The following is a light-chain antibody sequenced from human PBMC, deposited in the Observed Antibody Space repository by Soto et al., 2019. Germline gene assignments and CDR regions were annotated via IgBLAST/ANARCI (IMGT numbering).Light chain of an antibody. CDR3: QQRSNWPLT. CDR1: QSVGSS. Sequence: EMVMTQSPATLSLSPVERATLSCMASQSVGSSLAWYQQRPGQAPRLLIYDAFIRATGIPARFSGSESGTDFTLTISSLEPEDFAVYYCQQRSNWPLTFGQGTRLEIK. J-gene: IGKJ5*01. CDR2: DAF. V-gene: IGKV3-11*01.